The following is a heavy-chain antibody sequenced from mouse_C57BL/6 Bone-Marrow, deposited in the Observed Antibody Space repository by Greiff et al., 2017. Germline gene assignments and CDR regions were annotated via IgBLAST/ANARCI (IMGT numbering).Heavy chain of an antibody. CDR3: AGWLVRGLAY. CDR1: GYTFTSYW. CDR2: IHPNSGST. J-gene: IGHJ3*01. V-gene: IGHV1-64*01. Sequence: VQLQQPGAELVKPGASVKLSCKASGYTFTSYWRHWVKQRPGQGLEWIGMIHPNSGSTNYNEKFKSKATLTVDKSSSTAYMQLSSLTSEVSAVYYYAGWLVRGLAYWGQGTLVTVSA. D-gene: IGHD2-3*01.